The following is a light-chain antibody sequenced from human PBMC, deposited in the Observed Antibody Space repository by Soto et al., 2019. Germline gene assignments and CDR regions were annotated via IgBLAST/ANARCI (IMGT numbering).Light chain of an antibody. CDR3: QQYGSSPGT. CDR1: QFVTSNY. J-gene: IGKJ1*01. V-gene: IGKV3-20*01. Sequence: EIVLTQSPGTLSSSPGERVTLSCRASQFVTSNYLAWYQQKPGQAPRLLIFGASIRDTGLPDRFSGGGSGTDFTLTISRLEPEDSAVYYWQQYGSSPGTFGQGTKWIS. CDR2: GAS.